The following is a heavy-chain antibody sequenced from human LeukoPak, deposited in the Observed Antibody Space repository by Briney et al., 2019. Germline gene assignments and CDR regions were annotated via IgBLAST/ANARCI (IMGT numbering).Heavy chain of an antibody. D-gene: IGHD3-3*01. CDR1: GFTFSTYA. Sequence: GGSLRLSCAASGFTFSTYAMSWVRQAPGKGLEWVSGISGSGGSTYYADSVKGRFTISRDNSKNTLYLQMNSLRAEDTAVYYCAEPLTKKIKITIFGEIDYWGQGTLVTVSS. CDR3: AEPLTKKIKITIFGEIDY. J-gene: IGHJ4*02. CDR2: ISGSGGST. V-gene: IGHV3-23*01.